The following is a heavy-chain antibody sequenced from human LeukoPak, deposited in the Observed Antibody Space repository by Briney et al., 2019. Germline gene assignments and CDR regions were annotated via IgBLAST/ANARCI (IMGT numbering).Heavy chain of an antibody. CDR1: GDSISSYY. CDR2: MYVSGST. Sequence: SETLSLTCTVSGDSISSYYWSWIRQPAGKGLEWIGRMYVSGSTNYNPSLKSRVTMSVDTSKNQFSLKMTSVTAADTAFFYCARDMVRGVKAYLSWFDPWGQGILVTVST. V-gene: IGHV4-4*07. CDR3: ARDMVRGVKAYLSWFDP. D-gene: IGHD3-10*01. J-gene: IGHJ5*02.